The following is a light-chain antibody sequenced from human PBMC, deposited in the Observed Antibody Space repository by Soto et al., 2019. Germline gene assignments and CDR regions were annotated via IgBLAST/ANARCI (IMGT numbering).Light chain of an antibody. Sequence: DIQMTQSPSTLSASVGDRVTITCRASQNINTWLAWYQQKPGRAPYLLIYKASNLQSGVPSRFSVSASGTEFTLTISSLQPDDIATYYCQQYETYPLTYGGGTKVEI. V-gene: IGKV1-5*03. CDR2: KAS. J-gene: IGKJ4*01. CDR3: QQYETYPLT. CDR1: QNINTW.